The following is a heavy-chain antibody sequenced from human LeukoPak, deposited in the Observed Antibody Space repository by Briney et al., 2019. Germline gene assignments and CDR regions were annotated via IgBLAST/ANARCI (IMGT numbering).Heavy chain of an antibody. CDR1: GYTFTNYY. CDR3: ARDLYVVGAIDY. V-gene: IGHV1-46*01. D-gene: IGHD1-26*01. Sequence: ASVKVSCKAAGYTFTNYYMQWVRHAARQRLEWMGIINPRDGSTSYAQKFQGRVTVTRDTSTSTVYMELSSLRSEDTAVYYCARDLYVVGAIDYWGQGTLVTVSS. J-gene: IGHJ4*02. CDR2: INPRDGST.